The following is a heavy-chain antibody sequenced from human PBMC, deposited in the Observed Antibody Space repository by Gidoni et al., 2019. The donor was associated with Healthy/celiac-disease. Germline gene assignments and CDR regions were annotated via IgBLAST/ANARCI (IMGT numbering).Heavy chain of an antibody. J-gene: IGHJ4*02. Sequence: QVQLVESGGGVVQPGRSLRLSCAASGFTFSSYGMHWVRQAPGKGLEWVAVIWYDGSNKYYADSVKGRFTISRDNSKNTLYLQMNSLRAEDTAVYYCARGDLWFGELYDYFDYWGQGTLVTVSS. CDR2: IWYDGSNK. V-gene: IGHV3-33*01. CDR3: ARGDLWFGELYDYFDY. CDR1: GFTFSSYG. D-gene: IGHD3-10*01.